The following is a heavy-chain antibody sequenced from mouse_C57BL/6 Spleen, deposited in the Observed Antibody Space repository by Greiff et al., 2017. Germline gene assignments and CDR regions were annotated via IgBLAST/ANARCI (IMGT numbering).Heavy chain of an antibody. CDR3: ARAPYGSSGYYFDY. V-gene: IGHV1-72*01. Sequence: VQLQQPGAELVKPGASVKLSCKASGYTFTSYWMHWVKQRPGRGLEWIGRIDPNSGGTKYNEKFKSKATMAIDKPTSTAYMQLSNLTSEDSAVYYWARAPYGSSGYYFDYWGQGTTLTVSS. J-gene: IGHJ2*01. CDR2: IDPNSGGT. D-gene: IGHD1-1*01. CDR1: GYTFTSYW.